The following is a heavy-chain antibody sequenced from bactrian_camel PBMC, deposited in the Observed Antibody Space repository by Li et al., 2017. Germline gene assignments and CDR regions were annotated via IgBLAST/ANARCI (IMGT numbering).Heavy chain of an antibody. D-gene: IGHD3*01. CDR1: GSSLSSYC. CDR2: IYSGGVSTYYADT. J-gene: IGHJ4*01. V-gene: IGHV3S40*01. CDR3: AARRVTIACSPGYCCSGSRDQYNY. Sequence: VQLVESGGGSAQAGGSLTLSCVASGSSLSSYCMGWFRQAPGKEREGVAFIYSGGVSTYYADTYYADSVKGRFTISQDNAKNTVYLQMNSLKPEDTAMYYCAARRVTIACSPGYCCSGSRDQYNYWGQGTQVTVS.